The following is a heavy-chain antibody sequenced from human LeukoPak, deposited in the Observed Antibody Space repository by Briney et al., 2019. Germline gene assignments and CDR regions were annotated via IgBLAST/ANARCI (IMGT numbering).Heavy chain of an antibody. CDR1: GFSFSNYW. J-gene: IGHJ4*02. Sequence: GGSLRLSCAASGFSFSNYWMKWVRQDPGKGLEWVANINEDGSEKYYVDSVRGRFTISRDNAKNSLYLQMNSLRTEDTAIYYCARGGVRRGYYDYWGQGTLVPVSS. CDR3: ARGGVRRGYYDY. CDR2: INEDGSEK. D-gene: IGHD1-14*01. V-gene: IGHV3-7*01.